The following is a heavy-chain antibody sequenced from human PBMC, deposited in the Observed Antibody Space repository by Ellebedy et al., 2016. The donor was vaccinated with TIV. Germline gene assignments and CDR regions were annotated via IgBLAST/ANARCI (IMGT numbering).Heavy chain of an antibody. J-gene: IGHJ4*02. Sequence: AASVKVSCKASGYTFTGYYIHWVRQAPGQGPEWMGWISGYNGKTNYVQKFQGRVTMTTDTSTSTAYMELRSLRSNDTAVYYCSRMDNYGSGSYYPFDYWGQGTLVTVSS. D-gene: IGHD3-10*01. CDR2: ISGYNGKT. CDR1: GYTFTGYY. CDR3: SRMDNYGSGSYYPFDY. V-gene: IGHV1-18*04.